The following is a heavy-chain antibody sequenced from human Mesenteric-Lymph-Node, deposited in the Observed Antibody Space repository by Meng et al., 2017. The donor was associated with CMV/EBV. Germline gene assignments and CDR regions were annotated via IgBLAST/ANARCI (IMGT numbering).Heavy chain of an antibody. CDR2: ISDSSGYI. CDR3: ATLRDGYTYD. CDR1: GFTFSNAW. Sequence: GESLKISCAASGFTFSNAWMSWVRQAPGKGLEWVSSISDSSGYISYGDSVKGRFTISRDNAKNLLYLQMNSLRAEDTAVYYCATLRDGYTYDWGQGTLVTVSS. D-gene: IGHD5-24*01. J-gene: IGHJ4*02. V-gene: IGHV3-21*01.